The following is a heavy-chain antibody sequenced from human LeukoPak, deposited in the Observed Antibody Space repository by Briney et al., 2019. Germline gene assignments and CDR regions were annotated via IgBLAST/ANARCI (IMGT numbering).Heavy chain of an antibody. CDR1: GFTFSSYG. CDR3: AKDIFRQQLVREYFDY. J-gene: IGHJ4*02. Sequence: PGGSLRLSCAASGFTFSSYGMHWVRQAPGKGPEWVAFIRYDGSNKYYADSVKGRFTISRDNSKNTLYLQMNSLRAEDTAVYYCAKDIFRQQLVREYFDYWGQGTLVTVSS. D-gene: IGHD6-13*01. V-gene: IGHV3-30*02. CDR2: IRYDGSNK.